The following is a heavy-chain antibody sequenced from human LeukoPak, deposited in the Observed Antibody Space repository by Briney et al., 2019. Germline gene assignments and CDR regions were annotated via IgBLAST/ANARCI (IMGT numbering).Heavy chain of an antibody. CDR3: ASGGYCSSGSCYPNWFDP. Sequence: PSETLSLTCSVSGGSITSYYWSWIRQPPGKGLEWIGYISYSGSTNYNPSLKSRVSISIDTSKNQFSLKLSSVTAADTAVYYCASGGYCSSGSCYPNWFDPWGQGTLVTVSS. V-gene: IGHV4-59*01. CDR2: ISYSGST. J-gene: IGHJ5*02. CDR1: GGSITSYY. D-gene: IGHD2-15*01.